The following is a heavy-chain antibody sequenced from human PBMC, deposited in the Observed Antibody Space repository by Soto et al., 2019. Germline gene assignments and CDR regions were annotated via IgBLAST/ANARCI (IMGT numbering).Heavy chain of an antibody. CDR2: ISCDGSNK. CDR1: GFTFSSYG. V-gene: IGHV3-30*03. Sequence: VQLLESGGGLVQPGGSLRLSCAASGFTFSSYGMHWVRQAPGKGLEWVAVISCDGSNKYYADSVKGRFTISRDYSKNTLNVHMRSQRCEDTAVQYCTSNRVRRNCPYPAGMDAWRQGTKVTVSS. J-gene: IGHJ6*02. CDR3: TSNRVRRNCPYPAGMDA. D-gene: IGHD6-25*01.